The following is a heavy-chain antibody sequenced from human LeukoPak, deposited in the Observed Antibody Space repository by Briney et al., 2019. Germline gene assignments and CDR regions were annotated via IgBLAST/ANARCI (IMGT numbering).Heavy chain of an antibody. Sequence: SETLSLTCTVSGGSINTYYWSWIRQPPGKGLEWIGYVYYSGSTNYNPSLKSRVTISVDTSKNQFSLKLSSVTAADTAVYYCARDAPLYSGSFDIWGQGTMVTVSS. CDR1: GGSINTYY. CDR3: ARDAPLYSGSFDI. D-gene: IGHD1-26*01. CDR2: VYYSGST. V-gene: IGHV4-59*12. J-gene: IGHJ3*02.